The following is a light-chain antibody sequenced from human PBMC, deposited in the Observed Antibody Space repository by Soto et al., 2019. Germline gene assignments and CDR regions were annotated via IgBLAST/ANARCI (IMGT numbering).Light chain of an antibody. J-gene: IGLJ1*01. CDR2: ASD. CDR3: AAWDVSLNGHV. V-gene: IGLV1-44*01. CDR1: SSNIGENT. Sequence: QSVLTQPPSASGAPGQRVTISCSGSSSNIGENTVAWFQQLPGTAPKVLISASDKRPSGVPARFSGSKSGTSASLAISGLQSEDEAIYYCAAWDVSLNGHVFGTGTKVTVL.